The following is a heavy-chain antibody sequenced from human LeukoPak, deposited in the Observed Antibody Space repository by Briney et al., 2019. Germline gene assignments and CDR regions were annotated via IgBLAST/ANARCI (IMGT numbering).Heavy chain of an antibody. CDR1: GFTFDDYA. V-gene: IGHV3-43*02. J-gene: IGHJ4*02. CDR2: ISGDGGSI. Sequence: GSLRLSCAASGFTFDDYAIYWVRQGPGKGLEWVSLISGDGGSIYYADSVKGRFTISRDNSKNSLYLQMNSLRTEDTALYYCAKEDYSSSWYALDYWGRGTLVTVSS. CDR3: AKEDYSSSWYALDY. D-gene: IGHD6-13*01.